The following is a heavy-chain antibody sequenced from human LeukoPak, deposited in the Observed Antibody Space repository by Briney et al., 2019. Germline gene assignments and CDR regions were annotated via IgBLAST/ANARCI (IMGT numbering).Heavy chain of an antibody. V-gene: IGHV3-53*01. CDR1: GFTVNNNY. CDR2: ISSGGST. Sequence: GGSLRLSCAASGFTVNNNYMNWVRQAPGKGLEWVSVISSGGSTYYADSVKGRFTISRDNSKNTLYLQMNSLRVEDTAVYYCGRDLIGTAGSWDCWGQGTLVTVSS. J-gene: IGHJ4*02. D-gene: IGHD6-13*01. CDR3: GRDLIGTAGSWDC.